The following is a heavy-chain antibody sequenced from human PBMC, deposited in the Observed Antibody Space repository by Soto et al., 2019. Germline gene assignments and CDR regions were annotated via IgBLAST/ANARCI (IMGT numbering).Heavy chain of an antibody. CDR2: INHSGST. CDR1: GGSFSGYY. D-gene: IGHD2-8*01. CDR3: ARGSGPDTVLMVYESRAYYFDY. Sequence: SETLSLTCAVYGGSFSGYYWGWIRQPPGKGLEWIGEINHSGSTNYNPSLKSRVTISVDTSKNQFSLKLSSVTAADTAVYYCARGSGPDTVLMVYESRAYYFDYWGQGTLVTVSS. J-gene: IGHJ4*02. V-gene: IGHV4-34*01.